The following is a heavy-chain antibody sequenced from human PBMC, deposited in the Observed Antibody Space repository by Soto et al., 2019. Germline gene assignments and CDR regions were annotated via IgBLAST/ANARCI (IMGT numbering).Heavy chain of an antibody. CDR1: GYTFTSYG. J-gene: IGHJ3*02. CDR2: ISAYNGNT. Sequence: QVQLVQSGAEVKKPGASVKVSCKASGYTFTSYGISWVRQAPGQGLEWMGWISAYNGNTNYAQKLQGRVTMNTDTPTSTADMELRSLRSDDTAVYYCAADSPRWPFDIWGQGTMVTVSS. D-gene: IGHD3-22*01. V-gene: IGHV1-18*01. CDR3: AADSPRWPFDI.